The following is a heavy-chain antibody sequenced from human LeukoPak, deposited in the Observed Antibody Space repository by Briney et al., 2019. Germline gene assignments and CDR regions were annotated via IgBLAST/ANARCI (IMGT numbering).Heavy chain of an antibody. D-gene: IGHD2-15*01. Sequence: PGGSLRLSCAASGFSFSTYAMGWVRQAPGKGLEWVSSISGTGDSTYYADAVKGRFTISRDNSKNTLYLQINSLRAEDTAVYYCVEDVVVIVAAKPGIWGQGTLVTVSS. CDR1: GFSFSTYA. V-gene: IGHV3-23*01. J-gene: IGHJ4*02. CDR3: VEDVVVIVAAKPGI. CDR2: ISGTGDST.